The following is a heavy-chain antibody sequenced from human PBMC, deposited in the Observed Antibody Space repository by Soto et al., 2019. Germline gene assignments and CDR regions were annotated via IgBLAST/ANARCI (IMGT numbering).Heavy chain of an antibody. Sequence: QITLKESGPTLVKPTQTLTLTCSFSGFSLSTRGVGVGWIRQPPGKALGWLALIFWDDDKWYSPALRSRLTXPXDXSQSQVVLPMTTLDPVDPATSYCAHRSRGYAYYFDQWGQGPLVTVSS. CDR2: IFWDDDK. V-gene: IGHV2-5*02. CDR3: AHRSRGYAYYFDQ. J-gene: IGHJ4*02. CDR1: GFSLSTRGVG. D-gene: IGHD2-2*01.